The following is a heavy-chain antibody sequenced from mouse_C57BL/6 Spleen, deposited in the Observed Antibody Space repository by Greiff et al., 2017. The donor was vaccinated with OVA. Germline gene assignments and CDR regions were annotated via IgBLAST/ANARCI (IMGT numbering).Heavy chain of an antibody. CDR1: GFTFSSYG. V-gene: IGHV5-6*02. D-gene: IGHD2-13*01. CDR2: ISSGGSYT. J-gene: IGHJ3*01. Sequence: EVKLVESGGDLVKPGGSLKLSCAASGFTFSSYGMSWVRQTPDKRLEWVATISSGGSYTYYPDSVKGRFTFSRDNAKNTLYLQMSSLKSEDTAVYDCARRRDDCGQSFAYWGQGTLVTVSA. CDR3: ARRRDDCGQSFAY.